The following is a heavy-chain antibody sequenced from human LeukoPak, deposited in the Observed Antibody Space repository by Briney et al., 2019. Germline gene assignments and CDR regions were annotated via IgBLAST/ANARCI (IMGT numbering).Heavy chain of an antibody. CDR3: ARDRGGHFDY. Sequence: GGSLRLSCAASGFTFSSYAMHWVRQAPGKGLEYISAISSNGGSTYYANSVKGRFTISRDNSKNTLYLQMGSLRAEDMAVYYCARDRGGHFDYWGQGTLVTASS. J-gene: IGHJ4*02. V-gene: IGHV3-64*01. CDR1: GFTFSSYA. D-gene: IGHD3-10*01. CDR2: ISSNGGST.